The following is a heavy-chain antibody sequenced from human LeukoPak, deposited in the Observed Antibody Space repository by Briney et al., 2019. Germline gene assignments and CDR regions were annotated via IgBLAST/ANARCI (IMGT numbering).Heavy chain of an antibody. J-gene: IGHJ4*02. CDR2: IYYSGST. D-gene: IGHD6-25*01. V-gene: IGHV4-59*01. CDR1: GGSISSYH. Sequence: SETLSLTCTVSGGSISSYHWSWIRQPPGKGLEWIGYIYYSGSTNYNPSLKSRVTISVDTSKNQFSLKLSSVTAADTAVYYCARGRLLYYFDYWGQGTLVTVSS. CDR3: ARGRLLYYFDY.